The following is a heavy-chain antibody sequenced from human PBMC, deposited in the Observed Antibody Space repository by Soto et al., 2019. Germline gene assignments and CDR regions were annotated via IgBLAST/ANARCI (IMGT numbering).Heavy chain of an antibody. Sequence: ASVKVSCKASGYTFSSYAMHWVRQAPGQRLEWMGWINAGYGNTKSSQKFQDRVTISRDTSASTAYMELTSLRSEDTAVYYCARDGSSTANWIDPWGQGTLVTVSS. D-gene: IGHD2-2*01. CDR2: INAGYGNT. CDR3: ARDGSSTANWIDP. CDR1: GYTFSSYA. J-gene: IGHJ5*02. V-gene: IGHV1-3*01.